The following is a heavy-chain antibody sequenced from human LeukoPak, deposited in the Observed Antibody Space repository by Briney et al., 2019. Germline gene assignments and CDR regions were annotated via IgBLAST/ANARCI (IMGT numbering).Heavy chain of an antibody. J-gene: IGHJ4*02. Sequence: SETLSLTCTVSGGSISSYYWSWIRQPPGKGLEWIGYIYYSGSTNYNPSLKSRVTISVDTSKNQFSLKLSSVTAVDTAVYYCARVGQLGVDYWGQGTLVTVSS. CDR3: ARVGQLGVDY. D-gene: IGHD6-6*01. CDR2: IYYSGST. V-gene: IGHV4-59*01. CDR1: GGSISSYY.